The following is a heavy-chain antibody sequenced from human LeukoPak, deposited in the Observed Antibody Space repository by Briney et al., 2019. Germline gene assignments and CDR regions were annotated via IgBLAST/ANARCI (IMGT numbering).Heavy chain of an antibody. D-gene: IGHD6-13*01. CDR3: AKDRSYGYSSSWYGLDY. J-gene: IGHJ4*02. CDR2: ISDDRSNK. V-gene: IGHV3-30*18. Sequence: GGSLRLSCAASGFTFSTYGIHWVRQAPGKGLEWVAVISDDRSNKYYADSVKGRFTISRDNSKNTLYLQMNSLRAEDTAVYYCAKDRSYGYSSSWYGLDYWGQGTLVTVSS. CDR1: GFTFSTYG.